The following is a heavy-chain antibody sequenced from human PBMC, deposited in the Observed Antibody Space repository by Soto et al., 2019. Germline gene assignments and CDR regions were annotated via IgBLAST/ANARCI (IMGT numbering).Heavy chain of an antibody. J-gene: IGHJ4*02. Sequence: EVQLVEAGGGLVQPGGSLRLSCAVSGFVFSDHYMAWVRQAPGKGLEWVGRTRNRAQRYITEYAAFVKGRFTISSAASTTLLYMSISSLKTGDTAMYYCGRWQQGAADYWGQGTLVTVSS. D-gene: IGHD2-15*01. CDR2: TRNRAQRYIT. CDR1: GFVFSDHY. V-gene: IGHV3-72*01. CDR3: GRWQQGAADY.